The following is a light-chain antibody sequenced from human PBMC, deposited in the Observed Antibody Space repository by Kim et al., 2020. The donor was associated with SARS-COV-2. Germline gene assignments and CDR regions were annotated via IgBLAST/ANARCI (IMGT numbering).Light chain of an antibody. CDR2: GAS. J-gene: IGKJ2*01. CDR3: QQYGSSLYT. V-gene: IGKV3-20*01. Sequence: LSPRERATLSCRASHSVSSSYLVWYQQKPGQAPRLLIYGASSRATGIPDRFSGSGSGTDFTLTISRLEPEDFAVYYCQQYGSSLYTFGQGTKLEIK. CDR1: HSVSSSY.